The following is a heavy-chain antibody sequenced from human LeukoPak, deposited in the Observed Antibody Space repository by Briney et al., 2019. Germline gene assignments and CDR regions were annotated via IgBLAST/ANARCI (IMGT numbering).Heavy chain of an antibody. Sequence: GGSLRLSCAASGFTFSDYYMSWIRQAPGKGLEWILYISNSASVTYYADSVKGRFAISRDNAQNSLYLEMNSLRAEDTAIYYCAKNGDRGAYCTGGTCYPYFYYYMDVWGKGTTVTI. J-gene: IGHJ6*03. D-gene: IGHD2-15*01. V-gene: IGHV3-11*01. CDR1: GFTFSDYY. CDR2: ISNSASVT. CDR3: AKNGDRGAYCTGGTCYPYFYYYMDV.